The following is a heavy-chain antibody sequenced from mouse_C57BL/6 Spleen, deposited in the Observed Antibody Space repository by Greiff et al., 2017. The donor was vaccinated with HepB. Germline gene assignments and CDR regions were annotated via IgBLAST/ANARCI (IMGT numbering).Heavy chain of an antibody. Sequence: VKLQESGAELVRPGASVTLSCKASGYTFTDYEMHWVKQTPVHGLEWIGAIDPETGGTAYNQKFKGKAILTADKSSSTAYMELRSLTSEDSAVYYCTRESNYEAWFAYWGQGTLVSVSA. CDR1: GYTFTDYE. D-gene: IGHD2-5*01. V-gene: IGHV1-15*01. J-gene: IGHJ3*01. CDR3: TRESNYEAWFAY. CDR2: IDPETGGT.